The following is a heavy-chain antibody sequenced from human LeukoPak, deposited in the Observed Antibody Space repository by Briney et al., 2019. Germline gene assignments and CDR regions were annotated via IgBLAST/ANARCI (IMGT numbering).Heavy chain of an antibody. D-gene: IGHD5-18*01. CDR2: IHTSGST. Sequence: PSETLSLTCTFSGGSISSYYWSWIRQPAGNGLEWIGRIHTSGSTNYNPSLKSRVTMSVDTSKNQFSLKLSSVTAADTAVYYCARGGAMVNFDYWGQGTLVTVSS. CDR1: GGSISSYY. V-gene: IGHV4-4*07. CDR3: ARGGAMVNFDY. J-gene: IGHJ4*02.